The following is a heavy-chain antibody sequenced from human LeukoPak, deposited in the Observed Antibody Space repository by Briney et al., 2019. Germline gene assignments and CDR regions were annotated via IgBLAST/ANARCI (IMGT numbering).Heavy chain of an antibody. V-gene: IGHV4-31*03. CDR2: IYYSGST. CDR1: GGSISSGGYY. CDR3: ARDRSRWDLLPFDS. Sequence: SQTLSLTCTVSGGSISSGGYYWSWIRQHPGKGLEWIGYIYYSGSTYYNPSLKSRVTISVDTSKNQFSLKLSSVAAADTAVYYCARDRSRWDLLPFDSWGQGTLATVSS. D-gene: IGHD1-26*01. J-gene: IGHJ4*02.